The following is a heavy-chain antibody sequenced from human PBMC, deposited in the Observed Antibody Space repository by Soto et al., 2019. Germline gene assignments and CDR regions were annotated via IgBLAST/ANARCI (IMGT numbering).Heavy chain of an antibody. Sequence: GSAEQVPSKAAALRLTNISVYWVKQEPRHGLEWMGIIDPSRGTTSDTQKFQGRVTMTRDTSMSTVYMELSILRFEGRAVYYCLWASVAVLNGLVAGMDVPGHGTAVT. CDR1: ALRLTNIS. J-gene: IGHJ6*02. CDR3: LWASVAVLNGLVAGMDV. D-gene: IGHD2-8*01. V-gene: IGHV1-46*01. CDR2: IDPSRGTT.